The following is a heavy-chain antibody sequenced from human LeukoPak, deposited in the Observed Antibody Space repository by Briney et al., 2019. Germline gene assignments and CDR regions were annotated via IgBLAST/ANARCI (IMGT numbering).Heavy chain of an antibody. J-gene: IGHJ6*02. CDR2: IYYSGST. D-gene: IGHD6-13*01. CDR1: GGSISSSSYY. Sequence: SETLSLTCTVSGGSISSSSYYWGWIRQPPGKGLEWIGSIYYSGSTYYNPSLKSRVTISVDTSKNQFSLKLSSVTAADTAVYYCARHVFSSGWYVPYYYYGMDVWGQGTTVTVSS. V-gene: IGHV4-39*01. CDR3: ARHVFSSGWYVPYYYYGMDV.